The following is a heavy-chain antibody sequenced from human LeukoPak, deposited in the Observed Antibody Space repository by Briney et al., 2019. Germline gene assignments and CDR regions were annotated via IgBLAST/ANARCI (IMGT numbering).Heavy chain of an antibody. CDR3: ARVTAAIFPGGWFDP. D-gene: IGHD2-2*01. V-gene: IGHV1-18*04. CDR2: ISAYNGNT. CDR1: GYTFTGYY. Sequence: ASVKVSCKASGYTFTGYYMHWVRQAPGQGLEWMGWISAYNGNTNYAQKLQGRVTMTTDTSTSTAYMELRSLRSDDTAVYYCARVTAAIFPGGWFDPWGQGTLVTVSS. J-gene: IGHJ5*02.